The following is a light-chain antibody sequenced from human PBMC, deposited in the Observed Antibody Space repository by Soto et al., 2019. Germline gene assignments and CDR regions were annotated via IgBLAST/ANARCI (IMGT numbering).Light chain of an antibody. Sequence: DIQLTQSPSLQSASVGDRVTITCRASQGISSYLAWYQQKPGKAPKLLIYAASTLQSGVPSRFSGSGSGTEFTLTISSLQPEDFATYYCQQLNSYPLTFGGGTKVDIK. CDR3: QQLNSYPLT. V-gene: IGKV1-9*01. CDR1: QGISSY. J-gene: IGKJ4*01. CDR2: AAS.